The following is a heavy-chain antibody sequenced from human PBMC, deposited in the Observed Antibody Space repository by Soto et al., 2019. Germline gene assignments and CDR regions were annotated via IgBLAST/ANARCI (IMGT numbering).Heavy chain of an antibody. CDR2: IWYDGSNK. CDR1: GFTFSSYG. J-gene: IGHJ4*02. CDR3: ARFKLYSDY. Sequence: GGSLRRSCAASGFTFSSYGMHWVRQAPGKGLEWVAVIWYDGSNKYYADSVKGRFTISRDNSKNTLYLQMNSLRAEDTAVYYCARFKLYSDYWGQGTMCTVSS. V-gene: IGHV3-33*01.